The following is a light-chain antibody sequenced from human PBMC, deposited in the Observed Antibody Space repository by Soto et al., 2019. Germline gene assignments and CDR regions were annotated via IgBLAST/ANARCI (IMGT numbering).Light chain of an antibody. J-gene: IGKJ1*01. CDR3: QQYGSSGT. CDR2: GAS. CDR1: QSLSDNY. V-gene: IGKV3-20*01. Sequence: SVLTQSPGTLSLSPGERATLSCRASQSLSDNYLAWYQQKPGQAPRLLIYGASNRATGIPDRFSGSGSGTDFTLTISRLEPEDFAVYYCQQYGSSGTFGQGTKVDIK.